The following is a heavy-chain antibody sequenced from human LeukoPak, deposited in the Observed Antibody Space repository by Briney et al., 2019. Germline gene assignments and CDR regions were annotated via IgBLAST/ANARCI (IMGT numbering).Heavy chain of an antibody. D-gene: IGHD3-22*01. CDR3: ARHRRSSRGGSGYSQGRFDY. CDR1: GGSVSSTDHY. J-gene: IGHJ4*02. V-gene: IGHV4-39*01. CDR2: IHYSGST. Sequence: SETPSLTCTVSGGSVSSTDHYWGWIRQPPGKTLEWIGSIHYSGSTYYNPSLKRPVTMSVDTSKNQFSLNLSSVTAADTAIYYCARHRRSSRGGSGYSQGRFDYWGQGTLVTLSS.